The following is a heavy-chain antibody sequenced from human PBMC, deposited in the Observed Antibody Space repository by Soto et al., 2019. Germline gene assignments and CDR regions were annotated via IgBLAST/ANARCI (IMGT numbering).Heavy chain of an antibody. D-gene: IGHD3-22*01. CDR2: IWYDGRNK. V-gene: IGHV3-33*01. CDR1: GFTFSTYA. CDR3: ARDEKEYYDSSGYLAY. J-gene: IGHJ4*02. Sequence: QVQLVESGGGVVQPGRSQRLSCAASGFTFSTYAMHWVRQAPGKGLEWVATIWYDGRNKYYADSVKGRSTISRDNARNTLHLQMNSLRAEDTALYYCARDEKEYYDSSGYLAYWGQGTLVTVSS.